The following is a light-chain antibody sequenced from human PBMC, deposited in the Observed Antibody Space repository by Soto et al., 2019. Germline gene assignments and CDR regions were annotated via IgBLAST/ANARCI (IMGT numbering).Light chain of an antibody. J-gene: IGKJ4*01. CDR2: SAS. V-gene: IGKV1-27*01. CDR3: QKYDSVPLT. CDR1: QGISNY. Sequence: DIQMTQSPPSLSASVGDRLTITCRASQGISNYLAWYQQRPGKVPKLLIYSASTLQSGVPSRFSGSGSGTHFTLTISSLQPEDVGTYYCQKYDSVPLTFGGGTKVEI.